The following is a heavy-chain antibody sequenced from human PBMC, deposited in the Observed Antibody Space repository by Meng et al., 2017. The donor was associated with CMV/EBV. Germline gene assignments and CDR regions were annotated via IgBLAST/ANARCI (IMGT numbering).Heavy chain of an antibody. D-gene: IGHD3-22*01. J-gene: IGHJ4*02. V-gene: IGHV3-23*01. Sequence: GGSLRLSFAASGFTFSSYAMSWVRQAPGKGLEWVSAISGSGGSTYYADSVKGRFTISRDNSKNTLYLQMNSLRAEDTAVYYCAKDRGITMIVVVINYFDYWGQGTLVTVSS. CDR3: AKDRGITMIVVVINYFDY. CDR2: ISGSGGST. CDR1: GFTFSSYA.